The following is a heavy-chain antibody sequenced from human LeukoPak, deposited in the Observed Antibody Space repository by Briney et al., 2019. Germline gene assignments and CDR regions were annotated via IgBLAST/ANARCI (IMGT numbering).Heavy chain of an antibody. CDR3: ASLYYDFWSGYSDY. V-gene: IGHV4-39*01. CDR1: GGSISSSSYY. D-gene: IGHD3-3*01. Sequence: SSETLSLTYTVSGGSISSSSYYWGWIRQPPGKGLEWIGSIYYSGSTYYNPSLKSRVTISVDTSKNQFSLKLSSVTAADTAVYYCASLYYDFWSGYSDYWGQGTLVTVSS. J-gene: IGHJ4*02. CDR2: IYYSGST.